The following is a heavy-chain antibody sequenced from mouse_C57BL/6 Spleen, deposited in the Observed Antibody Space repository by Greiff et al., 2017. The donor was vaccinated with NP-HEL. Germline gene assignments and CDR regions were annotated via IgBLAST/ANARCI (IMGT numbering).Heavy chain of an antibody. V-gene: IGHV1-81*01. D-gene: IGHD1-1*01. CDR2: IYPRSGNT. Sequence: VQLQQSGAELARPGASVKLSCKASGYTFTSYGISWVKQRTGQGLEWIGEIYPRSGNTYYNEKFKGKATLTADKSSSTAYMELRRMTSEDAAVYYSARTYYGSSPYAMEYWGQGTSVTVSA. CDR1: GYTFTSYG. CDR3: ARTYYGSSPYAMEY. J-gene: IGHJ4*01.